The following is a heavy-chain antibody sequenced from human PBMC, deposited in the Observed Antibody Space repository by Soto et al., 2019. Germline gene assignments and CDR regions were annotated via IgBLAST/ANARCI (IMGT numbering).Heavy chain of an antibody. Sequence: GGSLRLSCTASGFTFSRYVVSWVRQAPGKGLEWISAISGSGTTYYTDSMKGRVTISRDNSKDTLSLRMDSLSAEDTAVYYCARYGSHWYLDNWGQGTLVTVSS. CDR2: ISGSGTT. CDR1: GFTFSRYV. J-gene: IGHJ4*02. V-gene: IGHV3-23*01. CDR3: ARYGSHWYLDN. D-gene: IGHD1-1*01.